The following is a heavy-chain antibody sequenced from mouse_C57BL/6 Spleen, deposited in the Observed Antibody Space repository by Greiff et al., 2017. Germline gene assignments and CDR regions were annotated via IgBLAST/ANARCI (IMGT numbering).Heavy chain of an antibody. CDR3: ARGGTTVGAMDY. CDR2: IYPGDGDT. CDR1: GYAFSSSW. Sequence: QVQLKESGPELVKPGASVKISCKASGYAFSSSWMNWVKQRPGKGLEWIGRIYPGDGDTNYNGKFKGKATLTADKSSSTAYMQLSSLTSEDSAVYFCARGGTTVGAMDYWGQGTSVTVSS. V-gene: IGHV1-82*01. D-gene: IGHD1-1*01. J-gene: IGHJ4*01.